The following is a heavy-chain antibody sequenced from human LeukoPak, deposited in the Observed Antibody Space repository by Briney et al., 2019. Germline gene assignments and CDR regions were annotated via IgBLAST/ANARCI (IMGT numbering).Heavy chain of an antibody. CDR1: GGSFSSYY. J-gene: IGHJ4*02. CDR3: ARTYSRYYYDSSGYFDY. CDR2: IYYSGST. Sequence: SETLSLTCTVSGGSFSSYYWSWIRQPPGKGLEWIGYIYYSGSTNYNPSLKSRVTISVDTSKNQFSLKLSSVTAADTAVYYCARTYSRYYYDSSGYFDYWGQGTLVTVSS. D-gene: IGHD3-22*01. V-gene: IGHV4-59*01.